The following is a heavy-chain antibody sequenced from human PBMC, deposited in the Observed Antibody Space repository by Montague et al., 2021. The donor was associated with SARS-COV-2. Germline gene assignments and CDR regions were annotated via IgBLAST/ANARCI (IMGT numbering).Heavy chain of an antibody. D-gene: IGHD1-14*01. CDR3: ARRPYRTTYLNGMDV. V-gene: IGHV4-61*09. Sequence: TLSLTCTVSGDSISSGDYHWSWVRQPAGKGLEWIGYIYTLGGTSYNPSLKSRVTISMDTSKNQLSLKLSSVTAADTAVYFCARRPYRTTYLNGMDVWGQGTTVTVSS. CDR1: GDSISSGDYH. CDR2: IYTLGGT. J-gene: IGHJ6*02.